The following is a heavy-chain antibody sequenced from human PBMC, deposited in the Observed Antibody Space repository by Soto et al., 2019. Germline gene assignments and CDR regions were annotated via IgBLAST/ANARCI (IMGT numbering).Heavy chain of an antibody. D-gene: IGHD2-2*02. CDR2: ISAYNGNT. CDR3: ARERCSSTSCYKGPFYYYGMDV. V-gene: IGHV1-18*01. J-gene: IGHJ6*02. CDR1: GYTFTTYG. Sequence: RASVKVSCKASGYTFTTYGISWVRQAPGQGLEWMGWISAYNGNTNYAQKLQGRVTMTTDTSTSTAYMELRSLRSDDTAVYYCARERCSSTSCYKGPFYYYGMDVWGQGTTVTVSS.